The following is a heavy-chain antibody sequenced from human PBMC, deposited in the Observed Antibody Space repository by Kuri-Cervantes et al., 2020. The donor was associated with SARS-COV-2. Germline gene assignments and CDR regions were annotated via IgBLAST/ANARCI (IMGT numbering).Heavy chain of an antibody. CDR1: GYSISTGYY. CDR2: IYHTGTT. CDR3: ARLSQVGIVYYFEH. V-gene: IGHV4-38-2*01. J-gene: IGHJ4*02. Sequence: CGVSGYSISTGYYWGWIRQPPGKGLEWIGSIYHTGTTYYNPSLNSRFTISVDMSTNQFSLKVNSVIAADTAVYYCARLSQVGIVYYFEHWGQGTLVTVSS. D-gene: IGHD2-21*01.